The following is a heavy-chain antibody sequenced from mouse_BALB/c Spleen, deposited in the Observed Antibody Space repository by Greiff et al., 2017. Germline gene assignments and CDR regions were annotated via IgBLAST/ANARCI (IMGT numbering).Heavy chain of an antibody. D-gene: IGHD3-3*01. CDR2: IWSGGST. V-gene: IGHV2-2*02. CDR1: GFSLTSYG. J-gene: IGHJ1*01. CDR3: ARKRGRGWYFDV. Sequence: VQRVESGPGLVQPSQSLSITCTVSGFSLTSYGVHWVRQSPGKGLEWLGVIWSGGSTDYNAAFISRLSISKDNSKSQVFFKMNSLQANDTAIYYCARKRGRGWYFDVWGAGTTVTVSS.